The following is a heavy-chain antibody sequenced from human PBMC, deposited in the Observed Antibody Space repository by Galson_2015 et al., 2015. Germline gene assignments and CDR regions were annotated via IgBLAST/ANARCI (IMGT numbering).Heavy chain of an antibody. J-gene: IGHJ4*02. D-gene: IGHD4-17*01. CDR2: IYPGDSDT. CDR1: GYSFPNYW. V-gene: IGHV5-51*01. Sequence: QSGAEVKKPGESLTISCKASGYSFPNYWLAWVRQMPGKGLECMGRIYPGDSDTRYSPSFQGQVTISADKSIRTAYLQWSSLEASDTAIYYCSRQAGDGDYGDFWGQGTLVTVSS. CDR3: SRQAGDGDYGDF.